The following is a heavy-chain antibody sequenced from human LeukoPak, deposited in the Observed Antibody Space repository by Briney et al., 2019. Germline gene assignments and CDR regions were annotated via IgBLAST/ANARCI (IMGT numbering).Heavy chain of an antibody. V-gene: IGHV3-30*03. CDR2: ISYDGSNK. CDR1: GFTFSGYG. Sequence: GRSLRLSCAASGFTFSGYGMHWVRQAPGTGLEWVAVISYDGSNKYYADSVKGRFTISRDNSKNTLYLQMNSLRAEDTAVYYCASLAAAGLKNFDYWGQGTLVTVSS. D-gene: IGHD6-13*01. J-gene: IGHJ4*02. CDR3: ASLAAAGLKNFDY.